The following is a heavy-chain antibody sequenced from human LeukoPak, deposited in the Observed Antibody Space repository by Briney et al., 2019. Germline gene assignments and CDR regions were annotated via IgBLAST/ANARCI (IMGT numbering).Heavy chain of an antibody. Sequence: SETLSLTCSVSGDSISSYYWSWIRQPAGKGLQWIGRICTSGGTNYNPSLKSRVTMSVDTSKNQLSLKLSSVTAADTAVYYCARGVGLTQGGTFDYWGQGTLVTVSS. V-gene: IGHV4-4*07. CDR3: ARGVGLTQGGTFDY. CDR1: GDSISSYY. J-gene: IGHJ4*02. CDR2: ICTSGGT. D-gene: IGHD1-1*01.